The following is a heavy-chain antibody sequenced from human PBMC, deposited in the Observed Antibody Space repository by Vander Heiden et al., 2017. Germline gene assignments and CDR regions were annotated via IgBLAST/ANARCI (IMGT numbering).Heavy chain of an antibody. J-gene: IGHJ4*02. CDR3: VKGAAASFRNDGRGGFDQ. D-gene: IGHD1-1*01. CDR2: MSRNGHNT. CDR1: AVALQPAV. Sequence: EVQFFGSRGALVQPGGSRRLSCDGCAVALQPAVVTWVRQASGKGLEWVSSMSRNGHNTFYAGSVKVRVTISRDNSQNTVDLQLGGLRGEEKETYYCVKGAAASFRNDGRGGFDQWVQGTRVAVPS. V-gene: IGHV3-23*01.